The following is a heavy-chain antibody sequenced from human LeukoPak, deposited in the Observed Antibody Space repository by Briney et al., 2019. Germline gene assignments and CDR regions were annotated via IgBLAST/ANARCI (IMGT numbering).Heavy chain of an antibody. V-gene: IGHV3-66*01. CDR3: AKGTITYQYYYGMNV. D-gene: IGHD2-2*01. CDR1: GFSVSSNY. Sequence: GGSLRLSCAASGFSVSSNYMSWVRQAPGKGLEWVSVTYSGGSTYYADSVKGRFTISRDSSENTLYLQMNSLRAEDTAVYYCAKGTITYQYYYGMNVWGQGTTVTVSS. J-gene: IGHJ6*02. CDR2: TYSGGST.